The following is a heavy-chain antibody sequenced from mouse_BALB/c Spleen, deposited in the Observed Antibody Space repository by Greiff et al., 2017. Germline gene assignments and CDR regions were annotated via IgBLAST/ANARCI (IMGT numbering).Heavy chain of an antibody. V-gene: IGHV1S81*02. J-gene: IGHJ2*01. D-gene: IGHD2-4*01. CDR1: GYTFTGYY. CDR3: TREKLDYSYYFDY. CDR2: INPSNGGT. Sequence: VKLQQPGAELVKPGASVKLSCKASGYTFTGYYMYWVKQRPGQGLEWIGGINPSNGGTNFNEKFKSKATLTVDKSSSTAYMQLSSLTSEDSAVYYCTREKLDYSYYFDYWGQGTTLTVSS.